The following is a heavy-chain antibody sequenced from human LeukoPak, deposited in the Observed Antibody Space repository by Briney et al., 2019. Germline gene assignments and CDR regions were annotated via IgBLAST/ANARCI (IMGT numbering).Heavy chain of an antibody. CDR1: GFSLGNYW. CDR2: IRQDGNDI. Sequence: GGSLRLSCAAPGFSLGNYWMTWVRQAPGKGLEWVANIRQDGNDIHYLDSVRGRFTISRDNAGNSLYLEMNSLRVEDTAVYYCARDYYLTVVPAAGVFDTWGQGTLVTVSS. D-gene: IGHD2-2*01. V-gene: IGHV3-7*01. J-gene: IGHJ3*02. CDR3: ARDYYLTVVPAAGVFDT.